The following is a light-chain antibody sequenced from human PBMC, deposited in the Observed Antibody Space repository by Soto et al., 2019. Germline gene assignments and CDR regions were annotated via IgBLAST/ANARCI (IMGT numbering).Light chain of an antibody. CDR3: HQYYNSPWT. J-gene: IGKJ1*01. CDR2: WAS. Sequence: DIVMTQSPDSLAVSLGERATINCKSSQSVLYSSNNKNYLAWYQQKPGQPPKLLIYWASTRESGVPDRFSASGSGTDFTLTISSLQAEDVAVYYCHQYYNSPWTFGQGTKVEI. V-gene: IGKV4-1*01. CDR1: QSVLYSSNNKNY.